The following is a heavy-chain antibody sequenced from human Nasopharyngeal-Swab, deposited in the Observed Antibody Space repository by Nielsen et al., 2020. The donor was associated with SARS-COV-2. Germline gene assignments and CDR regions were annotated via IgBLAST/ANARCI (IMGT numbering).Heavy chain of an antibody. D-gene: IGHD3-16*02. Sequence: GESLKISCAASGFTFSYYSMSLVRQAPGQGLEWVSSISGSGSYIYYADSVKGRFTISRDNAKNSLYLQMNSLRVEDTAVYYCGRQLRLGELSLYNEFDYWGQGTLVTVSS. CDR3: GRQLRLGELSLYNEFDY. V-gene: IGHV3-21*01. CDR1: GFTFSYYS. CDR2: ISGSGSYI. J-gene: IGHJ4*02.